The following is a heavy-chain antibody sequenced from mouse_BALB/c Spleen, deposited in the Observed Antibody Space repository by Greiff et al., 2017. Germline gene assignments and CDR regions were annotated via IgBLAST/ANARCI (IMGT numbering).Heavy chain of an antibody. CDR2: INPYNDGT. V-gene: IGHV1-14*01. CDR1: GYTFTSYV. Sequence: VQLQQSGPELVKPGASVKMSCKASGYTFTSYVMHWVKQKPGQGLEWIGYINPYNDGTKYNEKFKGKATLTSDKSSSTAYMELSSLTSEDSAVYYCARITTVVSMDYWGQGTSVTVSS. D-gene: IGHD1-1*01. CDR3: ARITTVVSMDY. J-gene: IGHJ4*01.